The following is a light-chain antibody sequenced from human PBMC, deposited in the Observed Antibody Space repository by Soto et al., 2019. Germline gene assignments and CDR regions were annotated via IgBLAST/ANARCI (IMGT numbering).Light chain of an antibody. CDR2: DVS. CDR1: SSDVGGYNY. V-gene: IGLV2-14*03. J-gene: IGLJ1*01. Sequence: QSALTQPASVSGSPGQSITISCTGTSSDVGGYNYVSWYQHHPGKAPKLMIYDVSNRPSGVSNRFSGSKSGNTASLTISGLQAEDEADYYCSSYTSSTHYVFGTGTKLTVL. CDR3: SSYTSSTHYV.